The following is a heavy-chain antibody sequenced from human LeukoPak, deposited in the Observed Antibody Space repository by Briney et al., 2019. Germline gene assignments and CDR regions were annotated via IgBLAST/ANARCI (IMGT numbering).Heavy chain of an antibody. CDR3: ARGLSGGYCSSTSCLWLDY. CDR2: MNPNSGNT. J-gene: IGHJ4*02. D-gene: IGHD2-2*01. CDR1: GYTFTGYY. V-gene: IGHV1-8*02. Sequence: GPVKVSCKASGYTFTGYYMHWVRQATGQGLEWMGWMNPNSGNTGYAQKFQGRVTMTRNTSISTAYMELSSLRSEDTAVYYCARGLSGGYCSSTSCLWLDYWGQGTLVTVSS.